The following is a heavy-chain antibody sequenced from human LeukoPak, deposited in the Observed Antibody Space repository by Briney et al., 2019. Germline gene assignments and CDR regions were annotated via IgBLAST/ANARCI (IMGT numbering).Heavy chain of an antibody. CDR3: ARDQDYSGSYYRYFDF. Sequence: SETLSLTCTVSGGSLSSYYWSWIRQPPGKGLEWIGYIYSRGLTRGSTNYNPSLKSRVTISVDTSKNQFSLKLSSVTAADTAVYYCARDQDYSGSYYRYFDFWGQGALVTVSS. CDR2: IYSRGLTRGST. CDR1: GGSLSSYY. V-gene: IGHV4-59*01. D-gene: IGHD1-26*01. J-gene: IGHJ4*02.